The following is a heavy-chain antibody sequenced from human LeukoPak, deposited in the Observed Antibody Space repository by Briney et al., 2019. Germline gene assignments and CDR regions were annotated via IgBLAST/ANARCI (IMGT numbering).Heavy chain of an antibody. Sequence: SETLSLTCTVSGGSISSYYWSWIRQPPGKGLEWIGYIYYSGSTNYNPSLTSRVTISVDTSKNQFSLKLSSVTAADTAVYYCARGDPYLPLGYWGQGTLVTVSS. CDR2: IYYSGST. J-gene: IGHJ4*02. V-gene: IGHV4-59*01. CDR3: ARGDPYLPLGY. CDR1: GGSISSYY.